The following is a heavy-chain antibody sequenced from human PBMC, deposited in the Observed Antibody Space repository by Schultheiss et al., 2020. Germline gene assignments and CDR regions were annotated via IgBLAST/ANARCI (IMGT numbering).Heavy chain of an antibody. Sequence: ASVKVSCKASGSTFTRYDFNWVRQAPGQGLEWMGWISAYNGSTSYAQKFQGRVTMTRDTSTSTVYMELSSLTSDDTAVYYCARDSGSTLTTFGPPGHPWGQGTLVNVSS. D-gene: IGHD4-17*01. V-gene: IGHV1-18*01. J-gene: IGHJ5*02. CDR3: ARDSGSTLTTFGPPGHP. CDR1: GSTFTRYD. CDR2: ISAYNGST.